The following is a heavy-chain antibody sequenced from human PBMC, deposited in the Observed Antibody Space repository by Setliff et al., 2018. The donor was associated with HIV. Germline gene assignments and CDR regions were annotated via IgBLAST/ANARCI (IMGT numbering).Heavy chain of an antibody. CDR1: GGSIRSGNYF. J-gene: IGHJ6*03. CDR3: ATGENYYGSGSPSVHYYMDV. Sequence: SETLSLTCTVSGGSIRSGNYFWSWIRQPAGKGLEWIGHIYTTGSTNYNPSLKNRVTISIDTSKNQLSLKVSSVTAADAAVYYCATGENYYGSGSPSVHYYMDVWGQGTLVTVSS. V-gene: IGHV4-61*09. D-gene: IGHD3-10*01. CDR2: IYTTGST.